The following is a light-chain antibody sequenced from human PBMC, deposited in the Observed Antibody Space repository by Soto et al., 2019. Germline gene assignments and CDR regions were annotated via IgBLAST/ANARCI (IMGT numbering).Light chain of an antibody. CDR3: SSYTSISTPV. Sequence: QSALTQPASVSGSPGQSITISCTGTSSDVGGYNYVSWYQQHPGKAPKLMIYEVSNRPSGVSNRFSGSRSGNTASLTISGLQAEDEADYYCSSYTSISTPVFGGGTKLTVL. V-gene: IGLV2-14*01. CDR1: SSDVGGYNY. J-gene: IGLJ2*01. CDR2: EVS.